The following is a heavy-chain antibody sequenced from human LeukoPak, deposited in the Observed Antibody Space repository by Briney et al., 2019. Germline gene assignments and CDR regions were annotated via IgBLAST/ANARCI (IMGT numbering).Heavy chain of an antibody. Sequence: SETLSLTCSVSGGSISSYYWSWIRQPPGKGPEWIGYTSYSGSTKYNPSLKSRVTISVDTSKNQFSLKVSSVTAADTAVYYCARLWSPMVEIDYWGQGTLVTVSS. D-gene: IGHD2-15*01. CDR3: ARLWSPMVEIDY. CDR2: TSYSGST. V-gene: IGHV4-59*08. J-gene: IGHJ4*02. CDR1: GGSISSYY.